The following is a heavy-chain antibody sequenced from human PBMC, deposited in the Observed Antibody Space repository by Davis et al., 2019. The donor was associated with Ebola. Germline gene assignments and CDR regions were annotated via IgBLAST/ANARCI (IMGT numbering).Heavy chain of an antibody. J-gene: IGHJ4*02. V-gene: IGHV3-73*01. CDR2: IRSKANSYAT. CDR3: TSGYSSSHQGFNDY. CDR1: GFTFSDYY. D-gene: IGHD6-13*01. Sequence: GGSLRLSCAASGFTFSDYYMSWVRQASGKGLEWVGRIRSKANSYATAYAASVKGRFTISRDDSKNTAYLQMNSLKTEDTAVYYCTSGYSSSHQGFNDYWGQGTLVTVSS.